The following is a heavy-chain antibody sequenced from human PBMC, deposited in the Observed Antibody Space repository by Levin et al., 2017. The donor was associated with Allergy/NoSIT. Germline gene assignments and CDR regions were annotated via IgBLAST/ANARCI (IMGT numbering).Heavy chain of an antibody. Sequence: GGSLRLSCAASGFTFSSYSMNWVRQAPGKGLEWVSYISSSSSTIYYADSVKGRFTISRDNAKNSLYLQMNSLRAEDTAVYYCARDHVVVVPAAIRRYYYYGMDVWGQGTTVTVSS. D-gene: IGHD2-2*02. CDR2: ISSSSSTI. J-gene: IGHJ6*02. CDR1: GFTFSSYS. V-gene: IGHV3-48*01. CDR3: ARDHVVVVPAAIRRYYYYGMDV.